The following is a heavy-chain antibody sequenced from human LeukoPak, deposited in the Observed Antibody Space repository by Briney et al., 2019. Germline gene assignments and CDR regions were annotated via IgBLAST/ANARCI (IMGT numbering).Heavy chain of an antibody. CDR2: IYTSGST. V-gene: IGHV4-61*02. J-gene: IGHJ3*02. Sequence: SETLSLTSTVSGGSISSGTYYWNWIRQPAGKGLEWIGRIYTSGSTNYNPSLKSRVTISVDTSKNQFSLKLSSVTAADTAVYYCAREREDYYDRGTDIWGQGTMVTVSS. CDR3: AREREDYYDRGTDI. CDR1: GGSISSGTYY. D-gene: IGHD3-22*01.